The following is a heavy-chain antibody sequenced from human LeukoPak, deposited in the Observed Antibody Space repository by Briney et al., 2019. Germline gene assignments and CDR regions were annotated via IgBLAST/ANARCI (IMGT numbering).Heavy chain of an antibody. CDR1: GFTFSNTW. CDR3: TTGLRAADTN. D-gene: IGHD6-13*01. V-gene: IGHV3-15*01. J-gene: IGHJ4*02. CDR2: IKSNSDGGVT. Sequence: AGGCLTLSCAAAGFTFSNTWTSWVRQAPGKGLEWDGRIKSNSDGGVTDYAALVKGRFTISRDDSKNTLYLQMNSLKNEDTAVYSCTTGLRAADTNWGLGTLVTVSS.